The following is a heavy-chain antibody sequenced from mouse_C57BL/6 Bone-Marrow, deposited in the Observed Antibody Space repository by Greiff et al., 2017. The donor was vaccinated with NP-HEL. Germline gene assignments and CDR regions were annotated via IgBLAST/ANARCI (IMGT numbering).Heavy chain of an antibody. CDR2: ISSGGDYI. D-gene: IGHD1-1*01. CDR3: TRVLYGWDFDY. J-gene: IGHJ2*01. Sequence: EVHLVESGEGLVKPGGSLKLSCAASGFTFSSYAMSWVRQTPEKRLEWVAYISSGGDYIYYADTVKGRFTISRDNARNTLYLQMSSLKSEDTAMYYCTRVLYGWDFDYWGQGTTLTVSS. V-gene: IGHV5-9-1*02. CDR1: GFTFSSYA.